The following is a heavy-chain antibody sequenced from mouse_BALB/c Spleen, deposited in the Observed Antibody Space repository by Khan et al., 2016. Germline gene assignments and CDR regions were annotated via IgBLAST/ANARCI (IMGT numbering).Heavy chain of an antibody. J-gene: IGHJ3*01. CDR1: GYTFTSYW. Sequence: QVQLQQSGAELAKPGASVKMSCKASGYTFTSYWMHWVKQRPGQGLEWIGYINPSTGYTEYNQKFKDKATLTADKSSSTAYMQLSSLTSEDSAAYYCARWAYYGNDLFAYWGQGTLVTVSA. V-gene: IGHV1-7*01. CDR3: ARWAYYGNDLFAY. CDR2: INPSTGYT. D-gene: IGHD2-9*01.